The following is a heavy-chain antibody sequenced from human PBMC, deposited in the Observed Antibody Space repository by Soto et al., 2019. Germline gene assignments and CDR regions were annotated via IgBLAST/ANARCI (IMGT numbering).Heavy chain of an antibody. CDR2: IKEDGSEK. Sequence: GGSLRLSCVASKFTFSNYWMTWVRQAPGKGLEWVANIKEDGSEKYYVDSVKGRFTISRDNAKNSLYLQMNSLRAEDTAVYYCARGDYYDSSGPFSDAFDIWGQGTMVTVSS. CDR1: KFTFSNYW. D-gene: IGHD3-22*01. V-gene: IGHV3-7*04. CDR3: ARGDYYDSSGPFSDAFDI. J-gene: IGHJ3*02.